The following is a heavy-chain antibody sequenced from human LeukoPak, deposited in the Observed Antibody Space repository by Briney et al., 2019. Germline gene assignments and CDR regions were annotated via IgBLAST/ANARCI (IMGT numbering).Heavy chain of an antibody. D-gene: IGHD3-22*01. CDR1: GYTFTSYD. CDR2: INPNSGGT. J-gene: IGHJ4*02. V-gene: IGHV1-2*02. CDR3: ARPLRQYYYDSSGYYSWDY. Sequence: ASVKVSCKASGYTFTSYDINWVRQATGQGLEWMGWINPNSGGTNYAQKFQGRVTMTRDTSISTAYMELSRLRSDDTAVYYCARPLRQYYYDSSGYYSWDYWGQGTLVTVSS.